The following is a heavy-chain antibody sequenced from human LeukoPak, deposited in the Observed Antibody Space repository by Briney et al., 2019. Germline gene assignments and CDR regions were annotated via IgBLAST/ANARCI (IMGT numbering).Heavy chain of an antibody. CDR3: AKVVAVAEHFDY. CDR2: ISGSGGST. CDR1: GFTFSSYA. D-gene: IGHD6-19*01. Sequence: GGSLRLSCAASGFTFSSYAMSWVRQAPGKGLEWVSAISGSGGSTYYADSVKGRFTISRDNSKNTLYLQINSLRAEDTAVYYCAKVVAVAEHFDYWGQGTLVTVSS. V-gene: IGHV3-23*01. J-gene: IGHJ4*02.